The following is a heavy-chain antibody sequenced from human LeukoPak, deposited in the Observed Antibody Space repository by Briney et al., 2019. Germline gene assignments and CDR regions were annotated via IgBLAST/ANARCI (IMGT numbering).Heavy chain of an antibody. V-gene: IGHV3-23*01. J-gene: IGHJ4*02. CDR2: ITPSDSGT. Sequence: GGSLRPSCAASGFTFSSYALTWVRQAPGKGLEWVSTITPSDSGTYYADSVRRRFTISRDNSKNTLYVQMNSLRVEDTAVYYCAKAWGAAGTFDSWGEGTLVTVSS. CDR1: GFTFSSYA. D-gene: IGHD6-13*01. CDR3: AKAWGAAGTFDS.